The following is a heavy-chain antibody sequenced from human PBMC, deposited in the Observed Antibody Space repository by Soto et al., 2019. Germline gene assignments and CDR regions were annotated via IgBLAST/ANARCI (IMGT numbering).Heavy chain of an antibody. D-gene: IGHD3-16*01. Sequence: GESLKISCNGSGYSFTSYWIGWVRQMPGKGLEWMGIIYPGDSDTRYSPSFQGQVTISADKSISTAYLQWSSLKASDTAMYYCATHGGVVGNYYYGMDVWGQGTKVTVYS. CDR3: ATHGGVVGNYYYGMDV. CDR1: GYSFTSYW. V-gene: IGHV5-51*01. CDR2: IYPGDSDT. J-gene: IGHJ6*02.